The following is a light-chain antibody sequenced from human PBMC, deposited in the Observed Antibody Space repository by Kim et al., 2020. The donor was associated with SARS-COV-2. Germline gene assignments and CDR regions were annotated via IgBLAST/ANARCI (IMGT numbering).Light chain of an antibody. J-gene: IGLJ2*01. CDR3: QVWDSSSDHVV. Sequence: RGKTARITCGGNNIGSKSVHWYQQKPGQATVLVIYYDSDRPSGIPERFSGSNSGNTATLTISRVEAGDEADYYCQVWDSSSDHVVFGGGTKLTVL. CDR1: NIGSKS. CDR2: YDS. V-gene: IGLV3-21*04.